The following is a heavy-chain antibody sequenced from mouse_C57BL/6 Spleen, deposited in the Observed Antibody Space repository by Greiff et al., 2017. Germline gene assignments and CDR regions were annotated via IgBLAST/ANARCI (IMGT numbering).Heavy chain of an antibody. D-gene: IGHD1-1*01. CDR1: GYSITSGYY. CDR3: ARVPDYYGSSYNWYFDV. CDR2: ISYDGSN. J-gene: IGHJ1*03. Sequence: EVQLQQSGPGLVKPSQSLSLTCSVTGYSITSGYYWNWIRQFPGNKLEWMGYISYDGSNNYNPSLKNRISITRDTSKNQFFLKLNSVTTEDTATYYCARVPDYYGSSYNWYFDVWGTGTTVTVSS. V-gene: IGHV3-6*01.